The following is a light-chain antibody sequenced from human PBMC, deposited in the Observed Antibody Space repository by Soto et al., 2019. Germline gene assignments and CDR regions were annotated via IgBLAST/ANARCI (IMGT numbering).Light chain of an antibody. J-gene: IGLJ1*01. V-gene: IGLV2-23*02. CDR1: SSVVGSYNL. CDR3: CSYAGSSTLV. Sequence: QSVLTQPASVSGSPGQSITISCTGTSSVVGSYNLVSWYQHHPGKAPKLMIYEVSKRPSGVSNRFSGSKSGNTASLTISGLQAEDEADYYCCSYAGSSTLVFGTGTKVTVL. CDR2: EVS.